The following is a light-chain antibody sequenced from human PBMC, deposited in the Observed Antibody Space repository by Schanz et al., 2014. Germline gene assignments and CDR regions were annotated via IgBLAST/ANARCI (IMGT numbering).Light chain of an antibody. CDR1: SSDVGSYDL. Sequence: QSALTQPASVSGSPGQSTTISCIGTSSDVGSYDLVSWYQHHPGKAPKIIIFEATERPSGVSNRFSGSKSGNTASLTISGXXXXDEDDYYCCSYAGSSTLWVFGGGTKLTVL. CDR2: EAT. CDR3: CSYAGSSTLWV. V-gene: IGLV2-23*01. J-gene: IGLJ3*02.